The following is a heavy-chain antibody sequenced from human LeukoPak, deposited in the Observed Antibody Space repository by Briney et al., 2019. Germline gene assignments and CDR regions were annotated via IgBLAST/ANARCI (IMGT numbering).Heavy chain of an antibody. CDR2: IKQDGSEK. CDR1: GFTFSSYW. D-gene: IGHD2-15*01. CDR3: ARDLVAAIGYDY. Sequence: GGSLRLSCEASGFTFSSYWMSWVRQAPGKGLEWVANIKQDGSEKYYVDSVKGRFTISRDNAKNSLYLQMNSLRAEDTAVYYCARDLVAAIGYDYWGQGTLVTVSS. J-gene: IGHJ4*02. V-gene: IGHV3-7*03.